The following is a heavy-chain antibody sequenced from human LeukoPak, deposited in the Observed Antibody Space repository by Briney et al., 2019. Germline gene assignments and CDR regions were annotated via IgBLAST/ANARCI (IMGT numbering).Heavy chain of an antibody. Sequence: ASVKVSCKASGYTFTGYYMHWVRQAPGQGLEWMGWINPNSGGTNYAQKFQGRVTMTRDTSISTAYMELGRLRSDDTAVYYCARRRNGGYNWFDPWGQGTLVTVSS. D-gene: IGHD2-8*01. CDR1: GYTFTGYY. CDR2: INPNSGGT. V-gene: IGHV1-2*02. J-gene: IGHJ5*02. CDR3: ARRRNGGYNWFDP.